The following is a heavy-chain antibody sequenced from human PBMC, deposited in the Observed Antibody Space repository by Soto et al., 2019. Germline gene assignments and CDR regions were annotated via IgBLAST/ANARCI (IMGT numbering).Heavy chain of an antibody. Sequence: SLRLSVAARGFTFSSYGMHWVRQSPGKGLEWVAVIWYDGSNKYYADSVKGRFTISRDNSKNTLYLQMNSLRAEDTAVYYCAMRITMVRGVGNAFDICGQGTMVTVSS. D-gene: IGHD3-10*01. J-gene: IGHJ3*02. CDR1: GFTFSSYG. V-gene: IGHV3-33*01. CDR2: IWYDGSNK. CDR3: AMRITMVRGVGNAFDI.